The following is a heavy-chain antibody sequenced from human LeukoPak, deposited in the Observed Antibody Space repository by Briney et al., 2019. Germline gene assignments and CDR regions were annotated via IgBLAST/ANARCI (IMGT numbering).Heavy chain of an antibody. CDR3: ARDGPRSVSSSSYFDY. CDR1: GFTFSTYS. D-gene: IGHD6-13*01. V-gene: IGHV3-21*01. CDR2: ISSSSSYI. Sequence: GGSLRLSCAASGFTFSTYSMNWVRQAPGKGLEWVSSISSSSSYIYYADSLKGRFTISRDNAKNSLYLQMNSLRAEDTALYYCARDGPRSVSSSSYFDYWGQGTLVTVSS. J-gene: IGHJ4*02.